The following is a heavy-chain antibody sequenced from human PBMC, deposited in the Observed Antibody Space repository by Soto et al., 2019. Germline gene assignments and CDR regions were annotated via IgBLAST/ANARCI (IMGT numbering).Heavy chain of an antibody. J-gene: IGHJ3*02. D-gene: IGHD2-8*01. CDR1: GYTLTELS. CDR3: ATRREYCTNGVCYVRDDPHGYDACDI. CDR2: FDPEDGET. Sequence: ASVKVSCKASGYTLTELSMNWVRQAPGKGLEWMGGFDPEDGETIYAQKFQGRVTMTEDTSTDTAYMELSSLRSEDTAVYYCATRREYCTNGVCYVRDDPHGYDACDIWGQGTMVTVSS. V-gene: IGHV1-24*01.